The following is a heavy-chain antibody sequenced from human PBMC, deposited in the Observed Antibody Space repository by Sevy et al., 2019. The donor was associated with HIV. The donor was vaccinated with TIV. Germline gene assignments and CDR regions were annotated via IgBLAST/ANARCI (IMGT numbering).Heavy chain of an antibody. D-gene: IGHD1-26*01. V-gene: IGHV4-59*08. CDR2: IYYNGHI. Sequence: SKTLSLTCTVSGGSITSLYWNWIRQPPGKGLEWIGNIYYNGHINYNPSLKSRVTLSLDTSKNQFSLRLSSVTAADTAMYYCAGENAWGRGYSWGQGTLVTVSS. CDR1: GGSITSLY. J-gene: IGHJ4*02. CDR3: AGENAWGRGYS.